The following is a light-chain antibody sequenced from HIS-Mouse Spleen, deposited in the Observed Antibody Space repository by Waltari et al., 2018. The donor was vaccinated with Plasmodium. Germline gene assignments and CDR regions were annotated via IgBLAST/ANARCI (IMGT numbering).Light chain of an antibody. CDR1: SSNIGRNT. Sequence: QSVLTQPPSASGTPGQRVTISCSGSSSNIGRNTVNWYQQTPGTAPKLLILSNHLRPSGVPARFSGSKSGTSASLAISGLQSEDEADYYCAAWDDSLNGWVFGGGTKLTVL. J-gene: IGLJ3*02. CDR3: AAWDDSLNGWV. V-gene: IGLV1-44*01. CDR2: SNH.